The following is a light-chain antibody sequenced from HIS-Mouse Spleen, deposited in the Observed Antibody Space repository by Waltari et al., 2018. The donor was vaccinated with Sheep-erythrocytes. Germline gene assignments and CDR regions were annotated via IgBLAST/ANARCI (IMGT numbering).Light chain of an antibody. CDR3: CSYAGSYNHV. V-gene: IGLV2-11*01. CDR1: SSDVGGYNY. Sequence: QSALTQPRSVSGSPGQTVTISCTGTSSDVGGYNYVSWYQQHPGKAPKLMIYDVSKRPSGVPDRFSGYKAGNPASLTISGVQAEDEADYSCCSYAGSYNHVFATGTKVTVL. J-gene: IGLJ1*01. CDR2: DVS.